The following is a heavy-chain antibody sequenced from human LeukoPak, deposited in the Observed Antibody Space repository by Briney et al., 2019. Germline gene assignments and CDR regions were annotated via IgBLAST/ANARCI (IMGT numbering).Heavy chain of an antibody. Sequence: ASVKVSCKASGYTFTGYYMHWVRQAPGQGLEWMGWINPNSGGTNYAQKFQGRVTMTRDTSISTAYMELCRLRSDDTAVYYCARDPGSVEPWFDPWGQGTLVTVSS. CDR1: GYTFTGYY. V-gene: IGHV1-2*02. J-gene: IGHJ5*02. CDR3: ARDPGSVEPWFDP. CDR2: INPNSGGT. D-gene: IGHD2-15*01.